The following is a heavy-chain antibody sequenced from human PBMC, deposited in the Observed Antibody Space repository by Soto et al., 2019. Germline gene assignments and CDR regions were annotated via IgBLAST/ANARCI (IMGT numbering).Heavy chain of an antibody. Sequence: QVQLQESGPGLVKPSGTLSLTCAVSGGSISSSNWWSWVRQPPGKGLEWIGEIYHSGSTNYNPSLXIRGTACSDKSRXRFXLXLRPVTAADTGVHYWWGGGGGLRTTKRYYCSCGMAVGGQGTTVTVSS. CDR1: GGSISSSNW. CDR3: WGGGGGLRTTKRYYCSCGMAV. D-gene: IGHD3-10*01. CDR2: IYHSGST. J-gene: IGHJ6*02. V-gene: IGHV4-4*02.